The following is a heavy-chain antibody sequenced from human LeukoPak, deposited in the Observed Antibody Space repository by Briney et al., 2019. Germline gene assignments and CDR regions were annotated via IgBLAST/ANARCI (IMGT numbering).Heavy chain of an antibody. CDR1: GFTFNTYN. V-gene: IGHV4-38-2*02. J-gene: IGHJ4*02. Sequence: GSLRLSCAASGFTFNTYNMNWVRQAPGKGLEWIGSIYHSGSTYYNPSLKSRVTISVDTSKNQFSLKLSSVTAADTAVYYCARDCGYSYGQGYYFDYWAREPWSPSPQ. CDR2: IYHSGST. CDR3: ARDCGYSYGQGYYFDY. D-gene: IGHD5-18*01.